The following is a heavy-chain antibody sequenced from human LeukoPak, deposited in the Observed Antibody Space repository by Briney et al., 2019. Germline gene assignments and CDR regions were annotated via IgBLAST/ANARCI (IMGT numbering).Heavy chain of an antibody. CDR3: AQTGGKDLGSSGWLNY. CDR2: IYWDDDK. D-gene: IGHD6-19*01. CDR1: GFSLSTSGVG. V-gene: IGHV2-5*02. J-gene: IGHJ4*02. Sequence: SGPTLVKPTQTLTLTCTFSGFSLSTSGVGVGWIRQPPGKVLEWLALIYWDDDKRYSPSLKSRLTITKDTSKNQVVLTMTNMDPVDTATYYCAQTGGKDLGSSGWLNYWGQGTLVTVSS.